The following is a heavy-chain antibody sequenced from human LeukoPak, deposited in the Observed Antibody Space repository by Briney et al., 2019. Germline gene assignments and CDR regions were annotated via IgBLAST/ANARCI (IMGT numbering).Heavy chain of an antibody. D-gene: IGHD3-10*01. CDR3: ARSEILDYYYGSGRYFDY. J-gene: IGHJ4*02. CDR2: MNIGNGNT. Sequence: ASVKVSCKASGYTFTGFAVHWVRQAPGQRPEWMGWMNIGNGNTKYSQKFQDRITVIRDTSANTVYMELSSLRSEGTAVYYCARSEILDYYYGSGRYFDYWGQGSLVTVSS. CDR1: GYTFTGFA. V-gene: IGHV1-3*04.